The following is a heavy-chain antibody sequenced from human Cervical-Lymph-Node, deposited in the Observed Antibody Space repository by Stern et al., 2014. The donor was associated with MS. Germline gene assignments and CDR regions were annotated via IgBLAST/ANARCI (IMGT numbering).Heavy chain of an antibody. D-gene: IGHD6-6*01. Sequence: QVQLQGSGPGLLKPSETLSLTCTVSGGSISSYYWSWIRQPPGKGLEWIGYIYYSGSNDYTPSLKSRVTTSVDTAKNQFSLKLSSVTAADTAVYYCARGGSSSPPFDYWGQGTLVTVSS. CDR3: ARGGSSSPPFDY. CDR1: GGSISSYY. V-gene: IGHV4-59*01. J-gene: IGHJ4*02. CDR2: IYYSGSN.